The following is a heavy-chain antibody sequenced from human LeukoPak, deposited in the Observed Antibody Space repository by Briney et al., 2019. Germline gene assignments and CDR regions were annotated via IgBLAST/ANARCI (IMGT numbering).Heavy chain of an antibody. CDR3: ARGHYSSSWYGLRYYFDY. V-gene: IGHV4-59*12. CDR1: GGSISSYY. Sequence: PSETLSLTCSVSGGSISSYYWSWLRQPPGKGLEWIGSIYYSGSTYYNPSPKSRVTISVDTSKDQFSLKLSSVTAADTAVYYCARGHYSSSWYGLRYYFDYWGQGTLVTVSS. CDR2: IYYSGST. J-gene: IGHJ4*02. D-gene: IGHD6-13*01.